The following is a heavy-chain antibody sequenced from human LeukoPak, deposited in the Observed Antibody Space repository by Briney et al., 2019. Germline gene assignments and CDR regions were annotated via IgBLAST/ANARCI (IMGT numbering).Heavy chain of an antibody. Sequence: SETLSLTCTVSSYSINNGYYCAWLRHPPRERLVWIGSTYRSGSAYYNPSLNSRVTISVDTSKNQFSLKFSSVTAADTAVYYCAREWVGVGASTPFDYWGQGTLVTVSS. D-gene: IGHD1-26*01. CDR1: SYSINNGYY. J-gene: IGHJ4*02. CDR3: AREWVGVGASTPFDY. CDR2: TYRSGSA. V-gene: IGHV4-38-2*02.